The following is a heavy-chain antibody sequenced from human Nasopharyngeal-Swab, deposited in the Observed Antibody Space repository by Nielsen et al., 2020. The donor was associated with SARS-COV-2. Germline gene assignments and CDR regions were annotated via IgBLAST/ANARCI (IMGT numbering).Heavy chain of an antibody. D-gene: IGHD3-22*01. CDR2: IIPIFGTT. CDR3: ARGADVSTYYYDSSGYYYVPFDD. V-gene: IGHV1-69*06. CDR1: GDTFSSYA. Sequence: SVKVSCKASGDTFSSYAISWVRQAPGQGFEWMGGIIPIFGTTNYAQKFQGRVTITADKSTTTAYMELSSLRSGDTAVYYCARGADVSTYYYDSSGYYYVPFDDWGLGTLVTVSS. J-gene: IGHJ4*02.